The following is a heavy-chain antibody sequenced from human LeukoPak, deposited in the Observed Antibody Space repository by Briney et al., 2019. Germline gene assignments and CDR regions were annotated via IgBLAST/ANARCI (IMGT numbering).Heavy chain of an antibody. CDR2: INPNNGNT. CDR1: GYTFSDYY. D-gene: IGHD6-13*01. J-gene: IGHJ4*02. Sequence: ASVKVSCKASGYTFSDYYIYWVRQAPGQGLEWVGWINPNNGNTDYAPNVQGRVTMTRDTSITTAYMEMSSLKSDDTAVYYCARKAKPSGFTSSWAYWGQGTLVTVSS. CDR3: ARKAKPSGFTSSWAY. V-gene: IGHV1-2*02.